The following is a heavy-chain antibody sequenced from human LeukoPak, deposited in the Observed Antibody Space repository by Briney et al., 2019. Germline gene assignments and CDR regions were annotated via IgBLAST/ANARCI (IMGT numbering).Heavy chain of an antibody. Sequence: GGSLRLSPVDPRFSFSTYALARVRQAPGKGLEWVSLITHTHTPTYYADSVKGRFTISRDKSKNTLYLQMNSLRAEDSAVYYCAKKTTDSPGYPYHFDNWGQGTLVTVSS. CDR3: AKKTTDSPGYPYHFDN. D-gene: IGHD3-9*01. CDR2: ITHTHTPT. CDR1: RFSFSTYA. J-gene: IGHJ4*02. V-gene: IGHV3-23*01.